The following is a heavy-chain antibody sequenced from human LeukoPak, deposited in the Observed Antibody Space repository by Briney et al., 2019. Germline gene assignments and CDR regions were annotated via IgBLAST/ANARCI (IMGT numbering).Heavy chain of an antibody. CDR1: GFTFDDYA. D-gene: IGHD3-3*01. Sequence: GRSLRLSCVASGFTFDDYAMHWVRQAPGQGLEWVSGVTWHSENVDYADSVKGRFTISRDNAKNSLYLQMNNLRPEGTALYFCVAVPETNFWIGFYLDYWGQGTLVTVSS. J-gene: IGHJ4*02. V-gene: IGHV3-9*01. CDR3: VAVPETNFWIGFYLDY. CDR2: VTWHSENV.